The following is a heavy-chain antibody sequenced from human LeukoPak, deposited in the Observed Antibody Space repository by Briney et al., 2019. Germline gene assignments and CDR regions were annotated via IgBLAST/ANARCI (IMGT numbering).Heavy chain of an antibody. CDR1: GGSISSSNW. V-gene: IGHV4-4*02. J-gene: IGHJ4*02. D-gene: IGHD6-19*01. CDR3: ARDGGIAVAGYDY. CDR2: IYHSGST. Sequence: SETLSLTCAVSGGSISSSNWWSWVRQPPGKGLEWIGEIYHSGSTNYNPSLKSRVTMSVDTSKNQFSLKLSSVTAADTAVYYCARDGGIAVAGYDYWGQGTLVTVSS.